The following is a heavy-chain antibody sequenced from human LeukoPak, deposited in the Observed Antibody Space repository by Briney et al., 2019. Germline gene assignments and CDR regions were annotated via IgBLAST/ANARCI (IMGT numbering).Heavy chain of an antibody. Sequence: SVKVSCKASGGTFSSYAVSWVRQAPGQGLEWMGGIIPIFGTANYAQKFQGRVTITAGKSTSTAYMELSSLRSEDTAVYYCARVGSGTIDYWGQGTLVTVSS. D-gene: IGHD3-10*01. V-gene: IGHV1-69*06. CDR1: GGTFSSYA. J-gene: IGHJ4*02. CDR2: IIPIFGTA. CDR3: ARVGSGTIDY.